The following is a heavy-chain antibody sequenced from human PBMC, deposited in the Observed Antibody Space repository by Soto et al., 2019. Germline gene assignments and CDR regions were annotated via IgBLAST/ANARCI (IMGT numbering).Heavy chain of an antibody. CDR2: ISVSGGTT. D-gene: IGHD3-10*01. CDR1: GFTFGTSA. J-gene: IGHJ4*02. CDR3: AKAMSMIRGPIDY. V-gene: IGHV3-23*01. Sequence: EVHLLESGGGLVQPGGSQRLSCAASGFTFGTSAMSWVRQAPGKGLEWVSIISVSGGTTYYADSVKGRFTISRDNSKNTLYLQSNGLRAEDTAIFYCAKAMSMIRGPIDYWGQGTLVTVSS.